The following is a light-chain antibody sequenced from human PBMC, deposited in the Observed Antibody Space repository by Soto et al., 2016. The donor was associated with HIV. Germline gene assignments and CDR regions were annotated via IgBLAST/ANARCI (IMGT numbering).Light chain of an antibody. V-gene: IGKV1-5*03. Sequence: DIQMTQSPSTVSASVGDRVTITCRASQSISSWLAWYQQKPGKAPKLLIYKASSSESGVPSRFSGGGSGTEFTLTISSLQPDDFATYYCQQYKSYLYTFGLGDQAGDQT. CDR3: QQYKSYLYT. CDR2: KAS. CDR1: QSISSW. J-gene: IGKJ2*01.